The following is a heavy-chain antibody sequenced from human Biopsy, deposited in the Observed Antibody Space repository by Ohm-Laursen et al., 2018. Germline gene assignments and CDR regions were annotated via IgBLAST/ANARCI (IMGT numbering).Heavy chain of an antibody. CDR2: IYYSGST. J-gene: IGHJ6*02. D-gene: IGHD2/OR15-2a*01. V-gene: IGHV4-59*01. CDR1: GGSISSDY. CDR3: ARATNSTGWPYYYFYGMDV. Sequence: SETLSHTCTVSGGSISSDYWSWIRQTPGKGLEWIGYIYYSGSTNYNPSLKSRVTISVDTSKNQFPLRLNSVTAADTAVYYCARATNSTGWPYYYFYGMDVWGQGTTVTVSS.